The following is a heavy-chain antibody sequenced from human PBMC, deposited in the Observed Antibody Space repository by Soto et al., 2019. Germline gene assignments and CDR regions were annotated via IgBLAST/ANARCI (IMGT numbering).Heavy chain of an antibody. CDR3: ARDRWDDLRDYYYYYGMDV. CDR2: IWYDGSNK. D-gene: IGHD3-3*01. J-gene: IGHJ6*02. V-gene: IGHV3-33*01. Sequence: GGSLRLSCAASGFTFSSYGMHWVRQAPGKGLEWVAVIWYDGSNKYYADSVKGRFTISRDNSKNTLYLQMNSLRAEDTAVYYCARDRWDDLRDYYYYYGMDVWGQGTTVTVSS. CDR1: GFTFSSYG.